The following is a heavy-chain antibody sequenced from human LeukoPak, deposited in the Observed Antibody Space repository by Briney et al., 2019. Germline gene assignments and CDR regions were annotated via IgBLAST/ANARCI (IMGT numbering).Heavy chain of an antibody. D-gene: IGHD6-13*01. V-gene: IGHV3-48*01. CDR2: ISSSSSTI. Sequence: GGSLRLSCAASGFTFSSYSMNWVRQAPGKGLEGVSYISSSSSTIYYADSVKGRFTISRDNAKNSLYLQMNSLRAEDTAVYYCARGSVQQQLANDYWGQGTLVTVSS. CDR3: ARGSVQQQLANDY. CDR1: GFTFSSYS. J-gene: IGHJ4*02.